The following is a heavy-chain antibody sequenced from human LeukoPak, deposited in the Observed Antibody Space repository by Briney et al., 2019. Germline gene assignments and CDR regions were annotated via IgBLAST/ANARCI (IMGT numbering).Heavy chain of an antibody. D-gene: IGHD1-26*01. Sequence: GGSLRLSCAASGFTFSSYGMHWVRQAPGKGLEWVAFIRYDGSDKYYADSVKGRLTISRDNSKNTLYLQMKNVRAEDTAVYYCVKDEVGTTAVPFDHWGQGTQVTVSS. CDR1: GFTFSSYG. J-gene: IGHJ4*02. V-gene: IGHV3-30*02. CDR3: VKDEVGTTAVPFDH. CDR2: IRYDGSDK.